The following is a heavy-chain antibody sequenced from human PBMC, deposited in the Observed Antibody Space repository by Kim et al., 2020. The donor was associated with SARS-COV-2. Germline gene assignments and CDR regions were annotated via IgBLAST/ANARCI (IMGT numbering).Heavy chain of an antibody. CDR1: GFTFSSYA. J-gene: IGHJ6*02. V-gene: IGHV3-23*01. CDR3: ANTYYYDSSGYYSKSYGMDV. D-gene: IGHD3-22*01. CDR2: ISGSGGST. Sequence: GGSLRLSCAASGFTFSSYAMSWVRQAPGKGLEWVSAISGSGGSTYYADSVKGRFTISRDNSKNTLYLQMNSLRAEDTAVYYCANTYYYDSSGYYSKSYGMDVWGQGTTVTVSS.